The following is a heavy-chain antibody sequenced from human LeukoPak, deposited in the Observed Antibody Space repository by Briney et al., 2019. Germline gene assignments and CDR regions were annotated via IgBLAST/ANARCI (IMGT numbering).Heavy chain of an antibody. J-gene: IGHJ6*02. CDR3: ARDPHGDYAYLGYYYYGMDV. D-gene: IGHD4-17*01. CDR2: ISAYNGNT. Sequence: ASVKVSCKASGYTFTSYGISWVRQAPGQGLEWMGWISAYNGNTNYAQKLQGRVTMTTDTSTSTAYMELRSLRSEDTAVYYCARDPHGDYAYLGYYYYGMDVWGQGTTVTVSS. CDR1: GYTFTSYG. V-gene: IGHV1-18*01.